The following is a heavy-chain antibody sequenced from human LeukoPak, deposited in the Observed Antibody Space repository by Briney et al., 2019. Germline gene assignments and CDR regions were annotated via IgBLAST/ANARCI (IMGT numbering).Heavy chain of an antibody. CDR2: IWYDGSNK. D-gene: IGHD7-27*01. CDR1: GFTFSSYG. V-gene: IGHV3-33*01. Sequence: GRSLRLSCAASGFTFSSYGMHWVGQALGKGLEWVSVIWYDGSNKYYADSVNGRFTISRDNSKNTLYLQMNSLRAEDTAVYYCARWDSANSGYPIDYWGQGTLLTVSS. CDR3: ARWDSANSGYPIDY. J-gene: IGHJ4*02.